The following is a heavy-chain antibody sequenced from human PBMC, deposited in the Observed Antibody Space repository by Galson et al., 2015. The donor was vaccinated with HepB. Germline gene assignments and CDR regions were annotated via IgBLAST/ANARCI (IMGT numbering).Heavy chain of an antibody. CDR3: AKDFWSGYYTGNWFDP. CDR2: ISYDGSNK. J-gene: IGHJ5*02. Sequence: SLRLSCAASGSTFSSYGMHWVRQAPGKGLEWVAVISYDGSNKYYADSVKGRFTISRDNSKNTLYLQMNSLRAEDTAVYYCAKDFWSGYYTGNWFDPWGQGTLVTVSS. CDR1: GSTFSSYG. D-gene: IGHD3-3*01. V-gene: IGHV3-30*18.